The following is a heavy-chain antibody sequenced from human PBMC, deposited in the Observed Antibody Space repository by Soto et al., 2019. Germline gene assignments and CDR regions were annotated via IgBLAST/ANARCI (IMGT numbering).Heavy chain of an antibody. Sequence: QVQLVQSGADVKKPGSSVKVSCKASGATFSSSTFTWVRQAPGQGLEWMGRIIPMFGITNSAQKFQGRLGITADESTNTVFMDMSSLRSHDTAIYYCATGALTFGGVLNAWGQGTLVTVSS. CDR2: IIPMFGIT. CDR3: ATGALTFGGVLNA. V-gene: IGHV1-69*02. CDR1: GATFSSST. J-gene: IGHJ4*02. D-gene: IGHD3-16*01.